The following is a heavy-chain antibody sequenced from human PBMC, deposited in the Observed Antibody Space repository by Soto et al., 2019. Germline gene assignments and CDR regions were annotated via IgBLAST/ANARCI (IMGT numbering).Heavy chain of an antibody. CDR1: GGSISSGGYY. CDR2: IYYSGST. J-gene: IGHJ5*02. D-gene: IGHD6-19*01. Sequence: QVQLQESGPGLVKPSQTLSLTCTVSGGSISSGGYYWSWIRQHPGKGLEWIGYIYYSGSTYYNPSLKGRVTISVDTSKNPFSLKLSSVTAADTAGYYCAGGGSPPPPSWFDPWGQGTLVTVSS. V-gene: IGHV4-31*03. CDR3: AGGGSPPPPSWFDP.